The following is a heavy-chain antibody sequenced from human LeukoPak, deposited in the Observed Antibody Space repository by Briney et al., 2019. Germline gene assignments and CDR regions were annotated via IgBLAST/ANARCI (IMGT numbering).Heavy chain of an antibody. CDR1: GFTFSYHW. J-gene: IGHJ4*01. D-gene: IGHD3-22*01. V-gene: IGHV3-74*01. Sequence: GGSLRLSCAASGFTFSYHWMHWVRQVPGKGLVWVSRIDGGGSTINYADSVKGRFSISRDNAKSTLYLQMNSLRAEDTAVYYCARGPGSSGGAYVGDYWSHGTLVTVPS. CDR3: ARGPGSSGGAYVGDY. CDR2: IDGGGSTI.